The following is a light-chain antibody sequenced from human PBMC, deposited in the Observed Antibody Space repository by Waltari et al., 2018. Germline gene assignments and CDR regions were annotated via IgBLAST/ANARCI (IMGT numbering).Light chain of an antibody. CDR2: DAS. CDR3: QQRSNWPPRT. V-gene: IGKV3-11*01. Sequence: EIVLTHSPATLSLSPGERATLPCRASQSVSSYLAWYQQKPGQAPRLLIYDASNRATGIPARFSGSGSGTDFTLTISSLEPEDFAVYYCQQRSNWPPRTFGQGTKVEIK. CDR1: QSVSSY. J-gene: IGKJ1*01.